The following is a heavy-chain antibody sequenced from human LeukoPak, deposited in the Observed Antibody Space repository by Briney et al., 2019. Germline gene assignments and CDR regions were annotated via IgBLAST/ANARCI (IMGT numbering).Heavy chain of an antibody. J-gene: IGHJ6*03. Sequence: PGGSLRLSCAASGFTFSSYGMHWVRQAPGKGLEWVAFIRYDGSNKYYADSVKGRFTISRDNSKNTLYLQMNSLRAEDTAVYYCAKEGQGARGQTYYYYMDVWGKGTTVTVSS. CDR1: GFTFSSYG. CDR2: IRYDGSNK. CDR3: AKEGQGARGQTYYYYMDV. V-gene: IGHV3-30*02. D-gene: IGHD3-10*01.